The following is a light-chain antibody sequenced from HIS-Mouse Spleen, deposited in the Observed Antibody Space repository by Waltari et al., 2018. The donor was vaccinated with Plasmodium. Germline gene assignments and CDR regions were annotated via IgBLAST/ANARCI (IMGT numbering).Light chain of an antibody. Sequence: SYELTQPPSVSVSPGQTASITCSGDKLGYKYACWYQQKPGQSPVLVIYQDSNRPSGRPERFSGYDSGNTATLTISGTQAMDEADYYCQAWDSSTVVFGGGTKLTVL. CDR2: QDS. V-gene: IGLV3-1*01. CDR3: QAWDSSTVV. J-gene: IGLJ2*01. CDR1: KLGYKY.